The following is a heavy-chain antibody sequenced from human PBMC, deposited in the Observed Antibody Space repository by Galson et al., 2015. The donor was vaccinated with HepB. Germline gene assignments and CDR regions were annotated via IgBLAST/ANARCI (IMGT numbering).Heavy chain of an antibody. CDR3: TRGSPEYANSMDV. D-gene: IGHD2/OR15-2a*01. J-gene: IGHJ6*02. CDR1: GDTFNSYP. Sequence: SVKVSCKASGDTFNSYPLSWVRQAPGQGLEWMGGIIPIFGTTNYAQNFQGRITITADEATTTAYMELSSLKSEDTAVYYCTRGSPEYANSMDVWGQGTTVTVSS. V-gene: IGHV1-69*13. CDR2: IIPIFGTT.